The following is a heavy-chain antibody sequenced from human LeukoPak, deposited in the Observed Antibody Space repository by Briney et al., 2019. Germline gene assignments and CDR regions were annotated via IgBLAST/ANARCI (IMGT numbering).Heavy chain of an antibody. CDR3: ARSRVIGASPYYCDY. V-gene: IGHV4-59*01. CDR1: GAPLSSYY. CDR2: IYYDGSA. J-gene: IGHJ4*02. Sequence: SETLSLTCTVSGAPLSSYYWSWIRQPPGKGLEWIGYIYYDGSANYNPSLQSRVTISVDTSKNQFSVKLSSVTAADTAVYYCARSRVIGASPYYCDYWGQGTLVTVSS. D-gene: IGHD1-26*01.